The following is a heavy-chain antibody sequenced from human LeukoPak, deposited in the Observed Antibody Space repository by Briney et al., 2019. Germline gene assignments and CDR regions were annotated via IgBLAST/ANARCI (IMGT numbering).Heavy chain of an antibody. D-gene: IGHD5-12*01. J-gene: IGHJ4*02. CDR3: AKARATIYYFDY. V-gene: IGHV3-23*01. CDR1: GFTFSSFA. Sequence: GGSLRLSCAASGFTFSSFAMSWVRQAPGKGLEWVSAISGSDSGTYYADSVKGRFTISRDNSKNTLYLQMNSLRAEDTALYYCAKARATIYYFDYWGQGTLVTVSS. CDR2: ISGSDSGT.